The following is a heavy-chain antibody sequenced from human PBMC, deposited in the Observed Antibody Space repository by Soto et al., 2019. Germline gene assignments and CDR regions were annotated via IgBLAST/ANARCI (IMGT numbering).Heavy chain of an antibody. CDR3: VKNGYYFDSSGYPGY. CDR2: ISGSGGST. V-gene: IGHV3-23*01. Sequence: GGSLRLSCAASGFTVISNYMSWVRQAPGKGLDWVSSISGSGGSTYHADSVKGRLTISRDNSKNTLYLQMNSLRVEDTAVYYCVKNGYYFDSSGYPGYWGQGTLVTVSS. CDR1: GFTVISNY. J-gene: IGHJ4*02. D-gene: IGHD3-22*01.